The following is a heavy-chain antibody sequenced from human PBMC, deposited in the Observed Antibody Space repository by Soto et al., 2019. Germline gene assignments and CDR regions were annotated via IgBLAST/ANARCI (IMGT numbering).Heavy chain of an antibody. J-gene: IGHJ4*02. CDR3: AKIAEAVAGTVYGY. V-gene: IGHV3-23*01. CDR1: GFTFSNYA. Sequence: LRLSCAASGFTFSNYAMGWVRQAPGKGLAWVSSIGGSGGRPHYGDSVQGRFTISRDNSRNTLYLQMNSLRAEDTAVYYCAKIAEAVAGTVYGYWGRGALVTVSS. D-gene: IGHD6-19*01. CDR2: IGGSGGRP.